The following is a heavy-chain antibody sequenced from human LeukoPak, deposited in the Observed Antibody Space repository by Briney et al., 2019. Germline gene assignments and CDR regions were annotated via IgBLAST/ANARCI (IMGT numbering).Heavy chain of an antibody. D-gene: IGHD6-13*01. Sequence: GGSLRLSCAAPRFTFSTYGMHWVRQAPGKGLEWVASIWNDGSNKYYVESVKGRFTISRDNSKNTLYLQMNSLRAEDTAVYYCARDLMYSNTWRFDPWGQGTLVTVSS. CDR2: IWNDGSNK. J-gene: IGHJ5*02. CDR1: RFTFSTYG. CDR3: ARDLMYSNTWRFDP. V-gene: IGHV3-33*01.